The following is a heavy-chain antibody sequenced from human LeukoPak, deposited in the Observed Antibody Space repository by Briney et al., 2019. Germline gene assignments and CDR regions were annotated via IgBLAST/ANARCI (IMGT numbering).Heavy chain of an antibody. J-gene: IGHJ6*02. CDR1: GGSISSYY. D-gene: IGHD6-19*01. CDR2: IYYSGST. Sequence: SETLSLTCTVSGGSISSYYWTWIRQPPGRGLEWIGYIYYSGSTNYNPSLKSRVTISVDTSKNQFSLKLSSVTAADTAVYYCARRVAVAGTLYYYGMDVWGQGTTVTVSS. V-gene: IGHV4-59*08. CDR3: ARRVAVAGTLYYYGMDV.